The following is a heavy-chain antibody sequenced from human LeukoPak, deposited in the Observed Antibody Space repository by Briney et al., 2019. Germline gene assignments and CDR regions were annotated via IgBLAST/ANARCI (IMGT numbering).Heavy chain of an antibody. CDR3: ARGGGGGYCSGGSCYRGYYYYGMDV. V-gene: IGHV4-34*01. CDR1: GGSFSGYY. D-gene: IGHD2-15*01. CDR2: INHSGST. Sequence: SETLSLTCAVYGGSFSGYYWSWIRQPPGKGLEWIGEINHSGSTNYKPSLKSRVTISVDTSKNQFSLKLSSVTAADTAVYYCARGGGGGYCSGGSCYRGYYYYGMDVWGQGTTVTVSS. J-gene: IGHJ6*02.